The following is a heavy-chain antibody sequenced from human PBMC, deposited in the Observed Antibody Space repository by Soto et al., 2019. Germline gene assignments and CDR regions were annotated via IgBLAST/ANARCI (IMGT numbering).Heavy chain of an antibody. J-gene: IGHJ4*02. V-gene: IGHV3-66*01. CDR2: IYSGGST. CDR1: GFTVSSNY. D-gene: IGHD3-10*01. CDR3: ARDFWPGYYRSGSLDY. Sequence: GGSLRLSCAASGFTVSSNYMSWVRQAPGKGLEWVSVIYSGGSTYYADSVKGRFTISRDNSKNTLYLQMNSLRAEDTAVYYCARDFWPGYYRSGSLDYWGQGTLVTVSS.